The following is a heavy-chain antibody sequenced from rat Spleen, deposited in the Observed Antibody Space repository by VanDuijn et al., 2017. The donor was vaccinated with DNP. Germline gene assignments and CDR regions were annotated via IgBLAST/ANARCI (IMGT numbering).Heavy chain of an antibody. CDR3: VREKFGVDY. V-gene: IGHV4-2*01. Sequence: EVKLVESGGGLVQPGRSLKLSCAASGFNFNDHWMGWVRQAPGKGLEWIGEINKDSRTKKYIPSLKDKITISRDNAQKTLDLQMNKLGSEDTAIYYCVREKFGVDYWGQGVMVTVSS. CDR1: GFNFNDHW. CDR2: INKDSRTK. J-gene: IGHJ2*01. D-gene: IGHD4-3*01.